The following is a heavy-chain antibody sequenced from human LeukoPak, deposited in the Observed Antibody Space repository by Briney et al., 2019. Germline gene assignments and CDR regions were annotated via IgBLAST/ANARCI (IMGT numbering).Heavy chain of an antibody. V-gene: IGHV3-66*01. J-gene: IGHJ4*02. CDR1: GFIVSNNY. Sequence: PGGSLRLSCAASGFIVSNNYMSWVRQAPGMGLEWVSVIYRGGSTYYADSVKGRFTISRDNSNNTVYLQMNSLRADDTAVYYCARGSTGWSRGDYWGRGTLVTVSS. D-gene: IGHD2-2*01. CDR2: IYRGGST. CDR3: ARGSTGWSRGDY.